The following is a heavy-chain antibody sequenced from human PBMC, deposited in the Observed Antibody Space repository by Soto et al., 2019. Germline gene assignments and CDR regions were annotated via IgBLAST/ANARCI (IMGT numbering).Heavy chain of an antibody. D-gene: IGHD4-17*01. CDR2: IYPDDSDT. V-gene: IGHV5-51*01. J-gene: IGHJ6*02. CDR1: GYSFSTYW. Sequence: GESLKISCKGSGYSFSTYWIGWVRQMPEKGLEWMGIIYPDDSDTRYSPSFQGEVTISVDKSINTAYLQWSSLKASDTAMYYCARRRAVLLRAVTDYGMDVWGQGTTVTVSS. CDR3: ARRRAVLLRAVTDYGMDV.